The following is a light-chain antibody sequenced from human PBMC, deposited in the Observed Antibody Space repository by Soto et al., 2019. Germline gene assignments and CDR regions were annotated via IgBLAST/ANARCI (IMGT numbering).Light chain of an antibody. CDR1: FSNIATNT. V-gene: IGLV1-44*01. CDR2: TDN. Sequence: QSVLTQPPSASGTPGQRVTISCSGSFSNIATNTVTWYQHLPGAAPKLLIYTDNQRPSGVPDRFSASKSGTSASLAISGLQSEDEADYYCEAWDDSLNGHVFGTGTKVTVL. CDR3: EAWDDSLNGHV. J-gene: IGLJ1*01.